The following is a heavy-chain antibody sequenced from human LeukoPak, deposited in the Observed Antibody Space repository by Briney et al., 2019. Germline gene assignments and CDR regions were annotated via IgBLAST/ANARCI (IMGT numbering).Heavy chain of an antibody. V-gene: IGHV4-34*01. D-gene: IGHD1-26*01. J-gene: IGHJ4*02. CDR1: GGSFSGYY. Sequence: SETLSLTCAVYGGSFSGYYCSWIRQPPGKGLEWIGEINHSGSTNYNPSLKSRVTMSVDTSKNHFSLKLSSVTAADTAVYYCAREGSPLTSWGQGTPVTVSS. CDR3: AREGSPLTS. CDR2: INHSGST.